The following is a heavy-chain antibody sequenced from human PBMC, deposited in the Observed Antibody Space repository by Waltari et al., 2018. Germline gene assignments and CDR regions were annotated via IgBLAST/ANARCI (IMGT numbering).Heavy chain of an antibody. CDR1: GFTFPRYL. CDR2: INSDGSST. Sequence: EVQLDESGGGLVQPGGSLRLSCSAFGFTFPRYLMNWVRQAPGKGLVWVARINSDGSSTTYADSVKGRFTISRDNAKNTVYLQMNSLRVEDTAVYYCTRALWLGELYDYWGQGTLVTVSS. V-gene: IGHV3-74*01. J-gene: IGHJ4*02. D-gene: IGHD3-10*01. CDR3: TRALWLGELYDY.